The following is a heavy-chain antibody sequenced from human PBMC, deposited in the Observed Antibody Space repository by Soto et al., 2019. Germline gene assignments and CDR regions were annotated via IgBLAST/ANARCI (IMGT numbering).Heavy chain of an antibody. CDR1: GGPFSGYY. J-gene: IGHJ4*02. Sequence: SETLSLTCAVYGGPFSGYYWSWIRQPPGKGLEWIGEINHSGSTHYNPSLRSRVAISVDTSKNQFSLKLSSVTAADTAVYYCARGQDYYESSGYYFDYWGQGTLVTVSS. V-gene: IGHV4-34*01. D-gene: IGHD3-22*01. CDR3: ARGQDYYESSGYYFDY. CDR2: INHSGST.